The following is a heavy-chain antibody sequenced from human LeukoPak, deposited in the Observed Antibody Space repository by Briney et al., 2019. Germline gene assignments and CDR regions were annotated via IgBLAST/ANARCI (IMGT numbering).Heavy chain of an antibody. CDR3: AKASRGYSYGYWFDY. Sequence: GGSLRLSCAASGFTFSSYGMHWVRQAPGKELEWVAVISYDGSNKYYADSVKGRFTISRDNSKNTLYLQMNSLRAEDTAVYYCAKASRGYSYGYWFDYWGQGTLVPVSS. D-gene: IGHD5-18*01. CDR2: ISYDGSNK. V-gene: IGHV3-30*18. CDR1: GFTFSSYG. J-gene: IGHJ4*02.